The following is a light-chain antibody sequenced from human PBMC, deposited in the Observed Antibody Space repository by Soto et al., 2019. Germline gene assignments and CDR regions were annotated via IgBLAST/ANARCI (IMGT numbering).Light chain of an antibody. CDR3: QQYITYRT. CDR2: DAS. V-gene: IGKV1-5*01. Sequence: GDRVTITRRASQSIRSWLAWYQQKPGKAPKLLIYDASSLERGVPSRFSGSGSGTEFTLTISSLQPDDFATYYCQQYITYRTFGQGTKVDIK. CDR1: QSIRSW. J-gene: IGKJ1*01.